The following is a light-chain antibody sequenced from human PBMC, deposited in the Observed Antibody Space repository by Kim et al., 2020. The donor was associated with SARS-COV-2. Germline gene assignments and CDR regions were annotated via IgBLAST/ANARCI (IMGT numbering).Light chain of an antibody. Sequence: SYELTQPPSVSVSPGQTASITCSGDKLGDKYACWYQQKPGQSPVLAIYQDSKRPSGIPERFSGSNSGNTATLTISGTQAMDEADYYCQAWDSSLVFGGGT. CDR1: KLGDKY. CDR3: QAWDSSLV. CDR2: QDS. J-gene: IGLJ2*01. V-gene: IGLV3-1*01.